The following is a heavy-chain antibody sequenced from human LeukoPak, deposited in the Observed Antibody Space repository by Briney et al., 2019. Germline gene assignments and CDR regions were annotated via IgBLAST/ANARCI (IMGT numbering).Heavy chain of an antibody. Sequence: GGSLRLSCAASGFPFGSYSMNWVRQAPGKGLEWVSYISYSSITIYYADSVRGRFTISRDNAKNSLYLQMNSLRAEDTAVYYCAREDGSSGIDYWGQGTLVTVSS. CDR2: ISYSSITI. CDR1: GFPFGSYS. J-gene: IGHJ4*02. D-gene: IGHD6-25*01. CDR3: AREDGSSGIDY. V-gene: IGHV3-48*01.